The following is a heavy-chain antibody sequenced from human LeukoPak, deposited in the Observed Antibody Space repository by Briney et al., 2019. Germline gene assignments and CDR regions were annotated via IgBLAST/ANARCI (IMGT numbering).Heavy chain of an antibody. CDR2: IYYSGSA. CDR1: GGSITSYY. D-gene: IGHD6-19*01. J-gene: IGHJ4*02. Sequence: PSETLSLTCTVSGGSITSYYWSWIRQPPGKGLEWIGYIYYSGSANYNPSLKSRVTMSLDTSQNQFSLKLSSVTAADTAVYFCARKVAGTIDCWGQGTLVTVSS. CDR3: ARKVAGTIDC. V-gene: IGHV4-59*01.